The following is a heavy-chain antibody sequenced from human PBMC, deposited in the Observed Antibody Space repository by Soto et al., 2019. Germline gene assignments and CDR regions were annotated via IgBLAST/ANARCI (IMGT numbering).Heavy chain of an antibody. V-gene: IGHV4-30-4*01. CDR2: IYYSGST. CDR1: GGPISSGDYY. Sequence: SETLSLTCTVSGGPISSGDYYWSWIRQPPGKGLEWIGYIYYSGSTYYNPSLKSRVTISVDTSKNQFSLKLSSVTAADTAVYYCARVLVVVAATLAWFDPWGQGTLVTVSS. J-gene: IGHJ5*02. D-gene: IGHD2-15*01. CDR3: ARVLVVVAATLAWFDP.